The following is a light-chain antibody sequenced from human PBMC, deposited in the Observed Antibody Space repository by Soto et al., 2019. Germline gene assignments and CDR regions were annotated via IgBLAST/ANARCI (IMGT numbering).Light chain of an antibody. J-gene: IGLJ2*01. CDR3: SAWDDSLNGVV. CDR2: SND. V-gene: IGLV1-44*01. CDR1: SSNIGTNT. Sequence: QSVLPQPPSASGTPGQRVTVSCSGSSSNIGTNTVNWYQQLPGTAPKLLIYSNDQRPSGVPDRFSCSKSGTSASLAISGLQSEDEADYYCSAWDDSLNGVVFGGGTKLTVL.